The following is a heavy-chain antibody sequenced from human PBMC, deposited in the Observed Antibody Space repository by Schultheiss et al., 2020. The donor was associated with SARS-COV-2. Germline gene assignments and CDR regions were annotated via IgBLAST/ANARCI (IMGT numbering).Heavy chain of an antibody. V-gene: IGHV1-2*02. CDR2: INPNSGGT. CDR3: AREKQVLAFDY. D-gene: IGHD2-15*01. CDR1: GYTFTSYY. Sequence: ASVKVSCKASGYTFTSYYMHWVRQAPGQGLEWMGWINPNSGGTNYAQKFQGRVTMTRDTSTSTVYMELSSLRSEDTAVYYCAREKQVLAFDYWGQGTLVTVSS. J-gene: IGHJ4*02.